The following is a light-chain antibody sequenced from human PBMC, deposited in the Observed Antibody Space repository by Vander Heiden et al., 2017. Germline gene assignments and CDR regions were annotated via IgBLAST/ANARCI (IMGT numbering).Light chain of an antibody. CDR1: SGHSSYA. Sequence: QLVLTQSPSASASLGASVKLTCTLTSGHSSYAIAWHQQQPEKGPRYLMKLNSDGSHSKGDGLPDRFSGSSSGAARSLTISRLQSEDEADYYCQTWGTGIPWVFGGGTKVTVL. CDR2: LNSDGSH. V-gene: IGLV4-69*01. J-gene: IGLJ3*02. CDR3: QTWGTGIPWV.